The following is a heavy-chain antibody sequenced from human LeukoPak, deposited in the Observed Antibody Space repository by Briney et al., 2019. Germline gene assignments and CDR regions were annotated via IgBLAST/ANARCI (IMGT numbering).Heavy chain of an antibody. J-gene: IGHJ4*02. V-gene: IGHV3-15*01. CDR1: GFTVSSNY. D-gene: IGHD4-23*01. CDR2: IKSKADGWTI. Sequence: KPGGSLRLSCAASGFTVSSNYMSWVRQAPGKGLEWVGRIKSKADGWTIDYVAPVKGRFTISRDDSENTLYLQMNSLKTEDTAVYYCTTVNWGYGGYDYWGQGTLVTVSS. CDR3: TTVNWGYGGYDY.